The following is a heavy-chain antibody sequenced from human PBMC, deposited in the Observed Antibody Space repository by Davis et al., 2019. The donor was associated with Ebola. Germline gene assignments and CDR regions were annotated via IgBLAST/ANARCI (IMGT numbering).Heavy chain of an antibody. CDR1: GFTFSNHA. V-gene: IGHV3-30*04. D-gene: IGHD1-1*01. J-gene: IGHJ4*02. CDR3: ARALHDEVLDY. Sequence: GESPKISCVASGFTFSNHAMHWVRQAPGKGLEWVAVTSHNERERFYGESVQGRFTISRDNSENVLYLQMDSLRPDDTAIYFCARALHDEVLDYWGQGTPVTVSS. CDR2: TSHNERER.